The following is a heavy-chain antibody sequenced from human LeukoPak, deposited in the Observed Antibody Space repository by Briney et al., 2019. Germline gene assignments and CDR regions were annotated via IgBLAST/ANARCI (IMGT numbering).Heavy chain of an antibody. CDR1: GFTFSSYG. CDR2: IEKDGNTK. Sequence: GGSLRLSCAASGFTFSSYGMHWVRQAPGKGLEWVAFIEKDGNTKYYTDSVRGRFAISRDNSKNTLYLQTSSLRTEDTAMFYCTKARDFWTRRFFDYWGQGTLVTVFS. D-gene: IGHD3/OR15-3a*01. CDR3: TKARDFWTRRFFDY. J-gene: IGHJ4*02. V-gene: IGHV3-30*02.